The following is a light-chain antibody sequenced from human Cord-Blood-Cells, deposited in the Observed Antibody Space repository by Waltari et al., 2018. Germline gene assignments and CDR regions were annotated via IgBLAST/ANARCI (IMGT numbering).Light chain of an antibody. CDR2: GAS. CDR1: QSVSSN. V-gene: IGKV3-15*01. CDR3: QQYNNSWT. Sequence: EIVMTQSQATLSVSPGERATLSCRASQSVSSNLAWYQQKPGQAPRLLIYGASTRATGIPARFSGSGSGTEFTLTISSLQSEDFAVYYCQQYNNSWTFGQGTKVEIK. J-gene: IGKJ1*01.